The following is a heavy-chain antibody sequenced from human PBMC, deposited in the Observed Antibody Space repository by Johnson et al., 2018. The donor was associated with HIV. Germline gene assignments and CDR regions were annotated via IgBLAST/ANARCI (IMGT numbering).Heavy chain of an antibody. D-gene: IGHD6-19*01. CDR1: GFTFSSYV. Sequence: QVQLVESGGGLVKPGGSLRLSCAASGFTFSSYVMHWVRQAPGKGLEWVAVISYDGSNKYYADSVKGRFTISRDNSKNTLYLQMNSLRAEDTAVYYYLAGGIWGQGTMVTVSS. J-gene: IGHJ3*02. V-gene: IGHV3-30*03. CDR3: LAGGI. CDR2: ISYDGSNK.